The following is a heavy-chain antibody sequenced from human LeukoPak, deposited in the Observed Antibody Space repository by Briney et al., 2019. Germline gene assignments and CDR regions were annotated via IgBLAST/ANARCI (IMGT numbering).Heavy chain of an antibody. Sequence: PGGSLRLSCATSGFSFTDHPMNWFRQAPGKGLEWISNIRTTAEGAKYAYYADSVKGRVTISRDDGKNTLYLHMNSLRDDDTLVFHSEDDKRYAFDYWGQGILVTVSS. CDR1: GFSFTDHP. D-gene: IGHD3-9*01. V-gene: IGHV3-48*02. CDR2: IRTTAEGAKYA. CDR3: EDDKRYAFDY. J-gene: IGHJ4*02.